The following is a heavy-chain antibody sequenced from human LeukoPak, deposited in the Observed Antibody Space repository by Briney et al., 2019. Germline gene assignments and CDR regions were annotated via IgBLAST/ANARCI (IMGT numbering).Heavy chain of an antibody. Sequence: GASVKVSCKASGYTFTIYGTSWVRQAPGQGLEWMGWISAYNGNTNYAQKLQGRVTMTTDTSTTTVYMELSNLRSEDTAVYYCARDQSGEWELLSGWWFDPWGQGTLVTVSS. V-gene: IGHV1-18*01. J-gene: IGHJ5*02. D-gene: IGHD1-26*01. CDR1: GYTFTIYG. CDR3: ARDQSGEWELLSGWWFDP. CDR2: ISAYNGNT.